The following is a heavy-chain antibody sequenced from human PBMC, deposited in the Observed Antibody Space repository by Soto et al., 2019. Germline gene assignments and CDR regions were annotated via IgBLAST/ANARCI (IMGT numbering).Heavy chain of an antibody. CDR3: AGLGECISTSCYGGYDYGMDV. V-gene: IGHV1-69*12. J-gene: IGHJ6*02. CDR2: IIPIFGTA. Sequence: QVQLVQSGAEVKKPGSSVKVSCKASGGTFSSYAISWVRQAPGQGLEWMGGIIPIFGTANYAQKFQGRVTITADESRGTADMELRSLRSEDTAVYYCAGLGECISTSCYGGYDYGMDVWGQGTTVTGSS. CDR1: GGTFSSYA. D-gene: IGHD2-2*01.